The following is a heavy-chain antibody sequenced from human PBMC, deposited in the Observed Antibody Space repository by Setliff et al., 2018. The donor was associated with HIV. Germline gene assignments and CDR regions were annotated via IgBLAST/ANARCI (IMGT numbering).Heavy chain of an antibody. CDR2: IYHSGNT. CDR3: ARGQGCGGGCHYAFEM. V-gene: IGHV4-38-2*02. CDR1: GYSVYSGYH. Sequence: PSETLSLTCSVSGYSVYSGYHWGWIRQPPGKGLEWIGSIYHSGNTYYMPSLQSRVTISVDMSKNQFSLNLNSVTAADTAVYYCARGQGCGGGCHYAFEMWGQGTMVTVSS. J-gene: IGHJ3*02. D-gene: IGHD2-21*02.